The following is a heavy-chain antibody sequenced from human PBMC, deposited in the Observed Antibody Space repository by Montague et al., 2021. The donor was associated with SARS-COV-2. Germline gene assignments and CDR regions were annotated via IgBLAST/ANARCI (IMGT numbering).Heavy chain of an antibody. J-gene: IGHJ6*02. D-gene: IGHD2-21*01. CDR1: GGSISSSSYY. CDR2: IHYSGST. CDR3: ARLWYTVYYYYGMDV. Sequence: SETLSLTCAVSGGSISSSSYYWGWIRQPPGKGLECIGSIHYSGSTYYNPSLKSRVSISVDTSKNQFSLKLSSVTAADTAVYYCARLWYTVYYYYGMDVWGQGTTVNVSS. V-gene: IGHV4-39*01.